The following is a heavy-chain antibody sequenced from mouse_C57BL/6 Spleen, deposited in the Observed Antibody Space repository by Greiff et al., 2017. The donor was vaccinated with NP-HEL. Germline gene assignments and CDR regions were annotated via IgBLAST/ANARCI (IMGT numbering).Heavy chain of an antibody. J-gene: IGHJ2*01. CDR2: ISSGSSTI. V-gene: IGHV5-17*01. CDR1: GFTFSDYG. Sequence: EVQLVESGGGLVKPGGSLKLSCAASGFTFSDYGMHWVRQAPEKGLEWVAYISSGSSTIYYADTAKGRFTISRDNAKNTLFLQMTSLRSEDTAMYYCARAYFDYWGQGTTLTVSS. CDR3: ARAYFDY.